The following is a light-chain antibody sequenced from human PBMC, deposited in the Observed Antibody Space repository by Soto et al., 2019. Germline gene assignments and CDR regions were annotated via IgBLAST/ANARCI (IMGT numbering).Light chain of an antibody. J-gene: IGKJ1*01. V-gene: IGKV1-5*03. CDR1: QRISSW. CDR2: KAT. CDR3: QQYNSYST. Sequence: DIQMTQSPSTLSASVGDRVTITCRASQRISSWLAWYQQKPGKAPTLLIYKATSLEIGVPSRFSGSGSGTEFTLTISSLQPDDFATYYFQQYNSYSTFGQGTKVEIK.